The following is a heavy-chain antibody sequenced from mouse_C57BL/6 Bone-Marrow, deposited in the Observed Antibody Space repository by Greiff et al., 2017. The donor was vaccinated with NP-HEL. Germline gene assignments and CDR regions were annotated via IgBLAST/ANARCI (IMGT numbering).Heavy chain of an antibody. J-gene: IGHJ1*03. V-gene: IGHV1-50*01. CDR3: ASLGRWYFDV. Sequence: VKLQESGAELVKPGASVKLSCKASGYTFTSYWMQWVKQRPGQGLEWIGEIDPSDSYTNYNQKFKGKATLTVDTSSSTAYMQLSSLTSEDSAVYYCASLGRWYFDVWGTGTTVTVSS. CDR2: IDPSDSYT. CDR1: GYTFTSYW. D-gene: IGHD4-1*01.